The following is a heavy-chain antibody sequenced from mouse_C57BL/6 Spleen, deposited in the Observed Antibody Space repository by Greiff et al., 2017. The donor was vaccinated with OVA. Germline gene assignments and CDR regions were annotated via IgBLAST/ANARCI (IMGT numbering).Heavy chain of an antibody. V-gene: IGHV14-4*01. J-gene: IGHJ1*03. CDR3: TTGSNRYYDV. CDR1: GFNIKDDY. CDR2: IDPENGDT. D-gene: IGHD2-5*01. Sequence: EVQLQQSGAELVRPGASVKLSCTASGFNIKDDYMHWVKQRPEQGLEWIGWIDPENGDTEYASKFQGKATITADTSSNTAYLQLSSLTSEDTAVYYCTTGSNRYYDVWGTGTTVTVSS.